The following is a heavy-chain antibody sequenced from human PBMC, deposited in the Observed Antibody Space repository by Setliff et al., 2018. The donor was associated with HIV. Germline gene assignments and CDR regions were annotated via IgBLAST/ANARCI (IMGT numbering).Heavy chain of an antibody. V-gene: IGHV4-34*01. J-gene: IGHJ6*03. CDR2: INHSGST. Sequence: SETLSLTCAVYGESFSGYYWNWIRQPPGKGLEWIGEINHSGSTMYNPSLKSRVTISVDTSKKQFSLKLSSVTAADTAVYYCARGFSGHYSFTGYMDVWGKGTTVTVSS. CDR1: GESFSGYY. CDR3: ARGFSGHYSFTGYMDV. D-gene: IGHD3-22*01.